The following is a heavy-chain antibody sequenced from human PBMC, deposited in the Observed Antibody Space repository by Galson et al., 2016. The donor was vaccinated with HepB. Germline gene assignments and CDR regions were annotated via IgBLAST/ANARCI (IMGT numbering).Heavy chain of an antibody. J-gene: IGHJ4*02. CDR2: ITPSSSYI. CDR3: ARERLDYTSTSGIGY. CDR1: GFTFSTYT. D-gene: IGHD6-6*01. Sequence: SLRLSCAASGFTFSTYTMNWVRQAPGKGLEWLSSITPSSSYIFYADSVKGRFAISRDNAKNSLFLQMNSLRAEDTAVYYCARERLDYTSTSGIGYWGQGTLVTVSS. V-gene: IGHV3-21*01.